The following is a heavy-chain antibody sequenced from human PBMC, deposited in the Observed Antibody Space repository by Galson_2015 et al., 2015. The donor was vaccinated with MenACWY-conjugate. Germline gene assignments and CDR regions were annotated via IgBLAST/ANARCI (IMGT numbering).Heavy chain of an antibody. CDR1: GFTFRNYW. Sequence: SLRLSCAASGFTFRNYWMAWVRQAPGKGPEWVANIKPDGSETYYVDSVKGRFTVSRDNAKNSLYLQMNSLRAEDTALYYCATYYCTSGTCYHFDCWGRGTLVTVSS. D-gene: IGHD2-8*01. CDR3: ATYYCTSGTCYHFDC. J-gene: IGHJ4*02. V-gene: IGHV3-7*01. CDR2: IKPDGSET.